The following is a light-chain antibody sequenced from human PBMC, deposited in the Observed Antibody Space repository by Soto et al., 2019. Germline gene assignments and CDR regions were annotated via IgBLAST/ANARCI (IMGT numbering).Light chain of an antibody. CDR3: QQYNSYSWT. CDR2: DAS. CDR1: QSISIW. V-gene: IGKV1-5*01. Sequence: DIQMTQSPSTLPASVGDRVTITCRASQSISIWLAWYQQKPGKAPKLLIYDASSLESGVPSRFSGSGSGTEFTLTISSLQPDDFATYYCQQYNSYSWTFGQGTKVDIK. J-gene: IGKJ1*01.